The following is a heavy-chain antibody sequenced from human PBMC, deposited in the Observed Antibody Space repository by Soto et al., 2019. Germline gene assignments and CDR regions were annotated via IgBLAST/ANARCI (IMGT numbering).Heavy chain of an antibody. CDR3: ARGPDIVVVPAAIGDWYFDL. CDR2: IIPIFGTA. V-gene: IGHV1-69*01. CDR1: GGTFSSYA. D-gene: IGHD2-2*02. Sequence: QVQLVQSGAEVKKPGSSVKVSCNASGGTFSSYAISWVRQAPGQGLEWMGGIIPIFGTANYAQKFQGRVTITADESTSTAYMELSSLRSEDTAVYYCARGPDIVVVPAAIGDWYFDLWGRGTLVTVSS. J-gene: IGHJ2*01.